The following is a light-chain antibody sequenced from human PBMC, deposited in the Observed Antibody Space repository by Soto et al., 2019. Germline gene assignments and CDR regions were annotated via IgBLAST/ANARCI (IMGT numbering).Light chain of an antibody. V-gene: IGKV3-11*01. J-gene: IGKJ1*01. Sequence: EIMLTQSAATLSLTKGERATLSCRASQSINSYLAWYQQKPGQAPRLLIYDASDRATGIPARFSGSGFGTDFTLTISRLEPEDVAVYYCQHYGDSSWTVGQGTKVDIK. CDR2: DAS. CDR3: QHYGDSSWT. CDR1: QSINSY.